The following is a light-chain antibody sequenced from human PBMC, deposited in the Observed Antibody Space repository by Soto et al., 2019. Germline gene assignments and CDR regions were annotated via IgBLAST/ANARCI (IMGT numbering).Light chain of an antibody. J-gene: IGLJ2*01. CDR3: AAWDDSLSGRNVV. V-gene: IGLV1-47*01. Sequence: QSVLTQPPSASGTPGQRVTISCSGSSSNIGSNYVYWYQQLPGTAPKLLIYRNNQRPSGGPDRFSGSKSGTSASLAISGLRSEDEADYYCAAWDDSLSGRNVVFGGGTKLTVL. CDR1: SSNIGSNY. CDR2: RNN.